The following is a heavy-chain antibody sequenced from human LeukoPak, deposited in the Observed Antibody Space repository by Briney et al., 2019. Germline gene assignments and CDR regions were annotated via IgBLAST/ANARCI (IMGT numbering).Heavy chain of an antibody. CDR2: ISGHTVNT. CDR3: ARDLSSGGWTLEFDY. J-gene: IGHJ4*02. D-gene: IGHD1-1*01. CDR1: GYTFSTYV. Sequence: ASVKVSCKTSGYTFSTYVVTSARRAPGQGFQWMGWISGHTVNTKYAENFQGRISLTTDTSATTAYMELRSLTSDDTAVYYCARDLSSGGWTLEFDYWGQGSLVTVAS. V-gene: IGHV1-18*01.